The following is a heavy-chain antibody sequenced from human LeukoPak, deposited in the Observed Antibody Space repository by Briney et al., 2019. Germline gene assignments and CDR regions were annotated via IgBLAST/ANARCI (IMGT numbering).Heavy chain of an antibody. CDR2: IYSGGST. D-gene: IGHD3-3*01. CDR1: GFTFSSYS. V-gene: IGHV3-53*01. J-gene: IGHJ4*02. Sequence: GGSLRLSCAASGFTFSSYSMNWVRQAPGKGLEWVSVIYSGGSTYYADSVKGRFTISRDNSKNTLYLQMNSLRAEDTAVYYCAREGIYDSADYWGQGTLVTVSS. CDR3: AREGIYDSADY.